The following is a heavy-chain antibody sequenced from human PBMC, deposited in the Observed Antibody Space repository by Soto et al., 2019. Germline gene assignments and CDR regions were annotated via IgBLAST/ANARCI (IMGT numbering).Heavy chain of an antibody. CDR3: ARATGRSPYGY. J-gene: IGHJ4*02. CDR1: GGTFSSYT. Sequence: GASVKVSCKASGGTFSSYTISWVRQAPGQGLEWMGRIIPILGIANYAQKFQGRVTITADKSTSTAYMELSSLRSEDTAVYYCARATGRSPYGYWGQGTLVTVSS. V-gene: IGHV1-69*02. D-gene: IGHD2-8*01. CDR2: IIPILGIA.